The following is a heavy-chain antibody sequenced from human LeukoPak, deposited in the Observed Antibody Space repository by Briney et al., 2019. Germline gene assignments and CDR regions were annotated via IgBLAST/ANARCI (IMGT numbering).Heavy chain of an antibody. CDR2: IKRIADGGPT. CDR3: STNQALDI. Sequence: GGSLRLSCAASGFIFSDAWMTWVRQAPGKGLEWVGRIKRIADGGPTDYGAPVKGRFTISRDDSKNTLYLQMNSLKIEDTAVYYCSTNQALDIWGQGTKVTVSS. V-gene: IGHV3-15*01. J-gene: IGHJ3*02. CDR1: GFIFSDAW.